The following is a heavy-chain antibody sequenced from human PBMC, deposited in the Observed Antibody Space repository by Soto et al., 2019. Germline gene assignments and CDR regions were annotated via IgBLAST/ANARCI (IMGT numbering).Heavy chain of an antibody. J-gene: IGHJ4*02. CDR1: GGSIGSSTYY. Sequence: QLRLQESGPGLVKPSETLSLTCTVSGGSIGSSTYYWGWIRQPPGKGLEWIGRMYSSGKTYYNPSLKSRVPGSVDTSNDHFSLQLSSVTAADTAVYYCAIQLYDSRGYYYGIWGQGTLVTVSS. V-gene: IGHV4-39*01. CDR2: MYSSGKT. D-gene: IGHD3-22*01. CDR3: AIQLYDSRGYYYGI.